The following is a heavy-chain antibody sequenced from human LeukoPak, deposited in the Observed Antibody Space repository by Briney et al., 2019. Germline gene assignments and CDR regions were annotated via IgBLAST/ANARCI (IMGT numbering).Heavy chain of an antibody. CDR1: GFTFSSYG. D-gene: IGHD6-19*01. CDR2: ISYDGSNK. CDR3: AKGYSSGWYALDY. Sequence: QPGRSLRLSCAASGFTFSSYGMHRVRQAPGKGLEWVAVISYDGSNKYYADSVKGRFTISRDNSKNTLYLQMNSLRAEDTAVYYCAKGYSSGWYALDYWGQGTLVTVSS. J-gene: IGHJ4*02. V-gene: IGHV3-30*18.